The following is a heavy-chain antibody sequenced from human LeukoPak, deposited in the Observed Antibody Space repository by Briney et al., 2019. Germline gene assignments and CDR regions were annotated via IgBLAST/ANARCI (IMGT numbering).Heavy chain of an antibody. CDR3: ARHYYYDSSDYHPPYYFDY. J-gene: IGHJ4*02. D-gene: IGHD3-22*01. Sequence: KTSETLSLTCAVYGGSFSGYYWSWIRQPPGKGLEWIGEINHSGSTNYNPSLKSRVTISVDTSENQFSLKLSSVTAADTAVYYCARHYYYDSSDYHPPYYFDYWGQGTLVTVSS. V-gene: IGHV4-34*01. CDR1: GGSFSGYY. CDR2: INHSGST.